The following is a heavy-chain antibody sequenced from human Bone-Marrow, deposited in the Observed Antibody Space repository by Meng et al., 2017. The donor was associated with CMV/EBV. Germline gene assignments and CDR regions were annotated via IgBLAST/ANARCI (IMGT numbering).Heavy chain of an antibody. Sequence: SETLSLTCAVYGGSFSGYYWSWIRQPPGKGLEWIGEINHSGSTNYNPSLKSRVTISVDTSKNQFSLKLSSVTAADTAVYYCARSPDYVWGSYRTNYFDYWGQGMLVNVSS. CDR2: INHSGST. V-gene: IGHV4-34*01. J-gene: IGHJ4*02. CDR1: GGSFSGYY. CDR3: ARSPDYVWGSYRTNYFDY. D-gene: IGHD3-16*02.